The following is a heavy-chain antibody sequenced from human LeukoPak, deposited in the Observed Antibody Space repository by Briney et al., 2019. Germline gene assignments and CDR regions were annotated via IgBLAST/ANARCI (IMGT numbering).Heavy chain of an antibody. V-gene: IGHV1-69*05. CDR1: GGTFSSYA. CDR3: ARASDSSGYYSGGGGYFDY. J-gene: IGHJ4*02. D-gene: IGHD3-22*01. CDR2: IIPISGTA. Sequence: ASVKVSCKASGGTFSSYAISWVRQAPGQGLEWMGGIIPISGTANYAQKFQGRVTITTDESTSTAYMELSSLRSEDTAVYYCARASDSSGYYSGGGGYFDYWGQGTLVTVSS.